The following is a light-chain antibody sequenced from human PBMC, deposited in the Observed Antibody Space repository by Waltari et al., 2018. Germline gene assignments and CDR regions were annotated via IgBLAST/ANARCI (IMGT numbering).Light chain of an antibody. Sequence: QSALTQPASASGSPGQSITISCSGTRSDVGGINSVSWYQQHPGKAPKLMIYDVSIRPSGVSNRFSGSKSGNTASLTISGLQAEDEADYYCSSYTSSSTVVFGGGTKLTVL. J-gene: IGLJ2*01. CDR1: RSDVGGINS. V-gene: IGLV2-14*01. CDR2: DVS. CDR3: SSYTSSSTVV.